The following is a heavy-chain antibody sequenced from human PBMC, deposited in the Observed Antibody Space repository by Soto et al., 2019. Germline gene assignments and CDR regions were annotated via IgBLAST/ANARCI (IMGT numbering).Heavy chain of an antibody. CDR1: GYTFTSYA. Sequence: QVQLVQSGAEEKKPGASVKVSCKASGYTFTSYAMHWVRQAPGQRLEWMGWINAGNGNTKYSQKFQGRVTITRNTSASTAYMELTSLRSETTAVYYGARSIVVVTALDYWGQGTLVTVSS. V-gene: IGHV1-3*05. CDR3: ARSIVVVTALDY. D-gene: IGHD2-21*02. J-gene: IGHJ4*02. CDR2: INAGNGNT.